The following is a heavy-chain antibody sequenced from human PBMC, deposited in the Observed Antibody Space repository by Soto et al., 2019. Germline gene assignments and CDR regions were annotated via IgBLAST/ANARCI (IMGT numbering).Heavy chain of an antibody. Sequence: EVQLLESGGGLVQPGGSLRLSCAASGFSFSTYAMSWVRQAPGKGLEWVSSVSGSDTTTYYADSVKGRFTISRDNSNNALYLQMNSLRAEDTAVYYCARGWAKHIVVVTAIPVWGQGTTVTVSS. CDR1: GFSFSTYA. D-gene: IGHD2-21*02. CDR3: ARGWAKHIVVVTAIPV. CDR2: VSGSDTTT. J-gene: IGHJ6*02. V-gene: IGHV3-23*01.